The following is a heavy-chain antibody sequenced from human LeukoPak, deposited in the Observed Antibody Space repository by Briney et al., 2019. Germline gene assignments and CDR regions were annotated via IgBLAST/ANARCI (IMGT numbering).Heavy chain of an antibody. V-gene: IGHV4-39*07. CDR2: IYYSGST. CDR3: AREGGGSGWTYYYYMDV. CDR1: GGSISSSSYY. D-gene: IGHD6-19*01. J-gene: IGHJ6*03. Sequence: SETLSLTCTVSGGSISSSSYYWGWIRQPPGKGLEWIGSIYYSGSTNYNPSLKSRVTISVDTSKNQFSLKLSSVTAADTAVYYCAREGGGSGWTYYYYMDVWGKGTTVTISS.